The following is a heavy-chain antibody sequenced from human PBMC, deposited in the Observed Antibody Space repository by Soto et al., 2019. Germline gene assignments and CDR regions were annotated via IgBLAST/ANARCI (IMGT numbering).Heavy chain of an antibody. D-gene: IGHD3-22*01. V-gene: IGHV3-53*02. CDR2: IYSGGST. J-gene: IGHJ6*02. Sequence: EVQLVETGGGLIQPGGSLRLSCAASGFTVSSNYMSWVRQAPGKGLEWVSVIYSGGSTYYADSVKGRFTISRDNSKNTLYLQMNSLRAEDTAVYYCARGQNYYDSSGYSPYYYGMDVWGQGTTVTVSS. CDR1: GFTVSSNY. CDR3: ARGQNYYDSSGYSPYYYGMDV.